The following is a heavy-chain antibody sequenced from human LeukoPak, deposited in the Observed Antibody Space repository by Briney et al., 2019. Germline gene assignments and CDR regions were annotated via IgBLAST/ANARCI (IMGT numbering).Heavy chain of an antibody. D-gene: IGHD3-10*01. CDR2: ISSSGSTI. CDR3: ARDQYGSGRRYYYGMDV. V-gene: IGHV3-11*01. Sequence: TGGSLRLSCAASGFTFSDYYMSWIRQAPGKGLEWVSYISSSGSTIYYADSVKGRFTISRDNAKNSLYLQMNSLRAEDTAVYYCARDQYGSGRRYYYGMDVWGQGTTVTVSS. J-gene: IGHJ6*02. CDR1: GFTFSDYY.